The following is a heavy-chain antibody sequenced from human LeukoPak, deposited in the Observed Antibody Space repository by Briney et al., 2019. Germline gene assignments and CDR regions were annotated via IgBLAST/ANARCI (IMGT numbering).Heavy chain of an antibody. CDR3: ARHLNYYLDY. V-gene: IGHV3-23*01. CDR1: EFVFSSYV. D-gene: IGHD3-10*01. J-gene: IGHJ4*02. Sequence: GGSLRLSCAASEFVFSSYVMSWVRQAPGKGLEWVSSISGSGDITYYADSVKGRFTISRDNAKNTLYLQMNSLRAEDTAVYYCARHLNYYLDYWGQGTLVTVSS. CDR2: ISGSGDIT.